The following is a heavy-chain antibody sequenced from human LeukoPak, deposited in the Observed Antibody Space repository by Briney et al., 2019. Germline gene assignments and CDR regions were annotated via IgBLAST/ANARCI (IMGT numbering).Heavy chain of an antibody. CDR1: GTSFSSYY. V-gene: IGHV4-34*01. Sequence: KPSETLSLTCGVSGTSFSSYYWSWIRQTPGKGLEWIGEVNHSGYTNMNPSLKSRVTTSVDASKNQFSLRMNTVTAADTAVYFCARMTTGHDYWGQGTLVTVSS. J-gene: IGHJ4*02. CDR3: ARMTTGHDY. D-gene: IGHD4-17*01. CDR2: VNHSGYT.